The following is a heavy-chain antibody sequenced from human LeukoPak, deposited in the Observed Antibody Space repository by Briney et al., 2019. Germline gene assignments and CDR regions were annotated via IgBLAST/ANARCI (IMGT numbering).Heavy chain of an antibody. D-gene: IGHD1-14*01. CDR2: IYYSVST. CDR1: GGSISSSSYY. CDR3: ARDGYNPIDY. Sequence: SETLSLTCTVYGGSISSSSYYWGWIRQPPGEALEWIGSIYYSVSTYYNPSVKSRITISVDTTKNQFSLKLSSVTAADTAVYYCARDGYNPIDYWGQGTLVTVSS. V-gene: IGHV4-39*02. J-gene: IGHJ4*02.